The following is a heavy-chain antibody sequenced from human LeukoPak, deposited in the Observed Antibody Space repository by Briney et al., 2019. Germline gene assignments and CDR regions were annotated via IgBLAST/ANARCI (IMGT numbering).Heavy chain of an antibody. D-gene: IGHD3-10*01. CDR1: GYTFTDYY. Sequence: ASVKVSCKASGYTFTDYYAYWIRQAPGQGLEWMGWINPNSGGTNYAQKFQGRVTMTRDTSIRTVYMELSRLKSDDTAVYYCARGPNIYGSGRSWFDPWGQGTLVTVSX. J-gene: IGHJ5*02. CDR3: ARGPNIYGSGRSWFDP. V-gene: IGHV1-2*02. CDR2: INPNSGGT.